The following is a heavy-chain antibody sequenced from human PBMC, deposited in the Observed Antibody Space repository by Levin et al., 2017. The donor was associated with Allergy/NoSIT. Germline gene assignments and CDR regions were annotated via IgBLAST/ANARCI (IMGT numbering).Heavy chain of an antibody. CDR3: AIRITMVRGGAFDI. Sequence: GGSLRLSCKGSGYSFTSYWIGWVRQMPGKGLEWMGIIYPGDSDTRYSPSFQGQVTISADKSISTAYLQWSSLKASDTAMYYCAIRITMVRGGAFDIWGQGTMVTVSS. CDR1: GYSFTSYW. J-gene: IGHJ3*02. D-gene: IGHD3-10*01. CDR2: IYPGDSDT. V-gene: IGHV5-51*01.